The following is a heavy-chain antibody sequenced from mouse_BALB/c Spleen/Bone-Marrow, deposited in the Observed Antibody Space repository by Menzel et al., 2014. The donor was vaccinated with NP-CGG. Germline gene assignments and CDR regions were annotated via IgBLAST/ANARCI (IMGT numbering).Heavy chain of an antibody. V-gene: IGHV1S34*01. D-gene: IGHD4-1*01. CDR3: ARLDWDGGFAY. J-gene: IGHJ3*01. CDR1: GYSFTGYY. Sequence: LVKTGASVKISCKSSGYSFTGYYMHWVKQSHGKSLEWIGYISCYNGATSYNQKFKGKATFTVDTSSSTAYMQFNSLTSEDSAVYYCARLDWDGGFAYWAKGLWSLSLQ. CDR2: ISCYNGAT.